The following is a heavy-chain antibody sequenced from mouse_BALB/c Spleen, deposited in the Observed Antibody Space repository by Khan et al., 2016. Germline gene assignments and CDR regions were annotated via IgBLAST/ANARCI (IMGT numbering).Heavy chain of an antibody. CDR3: ATYGNYEGFAY. V-gene: IGHV3-6*02. CDR1: GYSITSGYY. Sequence: EVQLQESGPGLVKPSQSLSLTCSVTGYSITSGYYWNWIRQFPGNKLEWLGYISYDGSNNYNPSLKHRISITRDTSKNQFFLKLNSVTTEETATYYCATYGNYEGFAYWGQGTLVTVSA. J-gene: IGHJ3*01. D-gene: IGHD2-1*01. CDR2: ISYDGSN.